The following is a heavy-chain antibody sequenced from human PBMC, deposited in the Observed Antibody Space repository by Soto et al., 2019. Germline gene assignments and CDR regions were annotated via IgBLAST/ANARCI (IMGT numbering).Heavy chain of an antibody. V-gene: IGHV4-39*01. CDR2: IYFNGNT. J-gene: IGHJ4*02. CDR1: GVSISDTSYY. Sequence: SETLSLTCTVSGVSISDTSYYWGWIRQPPGKGLEWIGTIYFNGNTFYNPSLKSRLTISVDTSKNQISLRLTSVTAADTAVYYCARQGSYWGQGTLVTSPQ. CDR3: ARQGSY.